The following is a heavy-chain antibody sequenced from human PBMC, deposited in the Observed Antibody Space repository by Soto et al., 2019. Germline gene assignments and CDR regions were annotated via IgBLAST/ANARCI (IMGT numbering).Heavy chain of an antibody. J-gene: IGHJ6*02. Sequence: QVQLVQSGAEVKKPGASVKVSCKASGYTFTSYGISWVRQAPGQGLEWMGWISGFNGNTNYAQKVQGRVTMTTETSTSTAYMELRSLRSDDTAVYYCARHSQVEWLVRPYSGMDVWGQGTMVTVSS. D-gene: IGHD6-19*01. CDR3: ARHSQVEWLVRPYSGMDV. CDR2: ISGFNGNT. V-gene: IGHV1-18*04. CDR1: GYTFTSYG.